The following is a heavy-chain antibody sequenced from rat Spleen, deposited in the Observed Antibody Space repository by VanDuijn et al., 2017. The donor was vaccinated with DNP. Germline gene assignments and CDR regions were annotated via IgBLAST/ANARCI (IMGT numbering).Heavy chain of an antibody. D-gene: IGHD4-5*01. Sequence: EVQLQESGPGLVKPSQSLSLTCSVTVYSITSNYWGWIRKLPGNKMEWMGYISYSGSTSYNPFLKSRISITRDTSKNQFFLHLNSLTTEDTATYYCARWVRYFDSWGQGVMVTVSS. CDR1: VYSITSNY. CDR3: ARWVRYFDS. J-gene: IGHJ2*01. V-gene: IGHV3-1*01. CDR2: ISYSGST.